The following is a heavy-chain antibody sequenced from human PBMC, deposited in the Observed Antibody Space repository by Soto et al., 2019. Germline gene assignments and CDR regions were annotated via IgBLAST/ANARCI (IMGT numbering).Heavy chain of an antibody. CDR1: GFIFSDYY. CDR3: ARDVVHENGATAGAWFDP. D-gene: IGHD2-8*01. V-gene: IGHV3-11*01. CDR2: ISSRGTAI. J-gene: IGHJ5*02. Sequence: QVQLVESGGGLVKPGGSLRLSCAASGFIFSDYYMSWIRQAPGKGLEWVSYISSRGTAISYADSVKGRFTISRDNAKHSLNLQMNNLRADDTAVYYCARDVVHENGATAGAWFDPWGQGTLVTVSS.